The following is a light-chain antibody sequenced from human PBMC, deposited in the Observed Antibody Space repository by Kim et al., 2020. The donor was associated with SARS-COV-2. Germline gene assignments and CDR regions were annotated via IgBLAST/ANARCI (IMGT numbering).Light chain of an antibody. CDR1: TLWDNY. CDR2: QHN. V-gene: IGLV3-1*01. CDR3: PAWYSSTVV. J-gene: IGLJ2*01. Sequence: VSPGQTASITCAGGTLWDNYACWYQQKPRPPPVLVIYQHNERPAGTPGRFSGSNSGTTALLTISGTPAMDEADYSRPAWYSSTVVFGGGTQLTVL.